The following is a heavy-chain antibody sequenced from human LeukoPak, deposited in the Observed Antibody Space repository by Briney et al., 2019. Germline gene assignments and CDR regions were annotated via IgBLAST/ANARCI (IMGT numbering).Heavy chain of an antibody. V-gene: IGHV3-74*01. J-gene: IGHJ6*02. D-gene: IGHD4-17*01. Sequence: GGSLRLSCAASGFTFSSYWMHWVRHAPGKGLVWVSRINSDGSSTSYADSVKGRFTISRDNAKNTLYLQMNSLRAEDTAVYYCARDRRSVKGTVTTGYYYYGMDVWGQGTTVTVSS. CDR3: ARDRRSVKGTVTTGYYYYGMDV. CDR1: GFTFSSYW. CDR2: INSDGSST.